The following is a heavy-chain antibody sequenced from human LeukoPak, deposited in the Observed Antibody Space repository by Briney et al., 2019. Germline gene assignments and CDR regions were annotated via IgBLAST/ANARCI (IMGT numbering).Heavy chain of an antibody. Sequence: SETLSLTCTVSGGSINYWSWIRQPAGKGLEWIGRIYTSGSTNYNPSLKSRVTISVDTSKNQFSLKLSSVTAADTAVYYCARELRTSGAFDIWGQGTMVTVSS. V-gene: IGHV4-4*07. CDR1: GGSINY. CDR2: IYTSGST. CDR3: ARELRTSGAFDI. J-gene: IGHJ3*02. D-gene: IGHD3-16*01.